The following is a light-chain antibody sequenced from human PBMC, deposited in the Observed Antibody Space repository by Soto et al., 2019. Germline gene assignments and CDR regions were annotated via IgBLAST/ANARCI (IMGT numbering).Light chain of an antibody. J-gene: IGKJ3*01. Sequence: AIQLTQSPSSLSASVGDSVTITCRASQGISSALAWYQQTPGRAPKLLIYDASTLASGVPSRFSGSRSVTDCTLTVSSLQHEDFATYYCQQFDDYPFTFGPGTKVDI. CDR1: QGISSA. V-gene: IGKV1D-13*01. CDR3: QQFDDYPFT. CDR2: DAS.